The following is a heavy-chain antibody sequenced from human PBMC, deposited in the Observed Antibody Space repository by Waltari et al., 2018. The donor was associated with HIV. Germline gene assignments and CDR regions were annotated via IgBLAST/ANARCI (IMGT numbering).Heavy chain of an antibody. CDR2: ISSSGSTI. Sequence: QVQLVESGGGLVKPGGSLRLPCAASGFTFSDYYLSWIRQAPGKGLELVSYISSSGSTIYYADSVKGRFTISRDNAKNSLYLQMNSLRDDDTAVYYCAWNAGTGGFGFDYWGQGTLVTVSS. D-gene: IGHD1-1*01. J-gene: IGHJ4*02. V-gene: IGHV3-11*01. CDR1: GFTFSDYY. CDR3: AWNAGTGGFGFDY.